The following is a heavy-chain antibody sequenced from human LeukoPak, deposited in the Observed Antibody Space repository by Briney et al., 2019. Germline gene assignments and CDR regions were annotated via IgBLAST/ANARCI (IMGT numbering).Heavy chain of an antibody. CDR2: ISGSSVIT. V-gene: IGHV3-23*01. CDR3: AIPISNSFGTDY. D-gene: IGHD5-18*01. Sequence: PGGSLRLSCAASGFTFSSYAMNWVRQAPGKGLEWVSAISGSSVITYYADSVKGRFTISRDNSKNTLYLQMNSLRAEDTAVYYCAIPISNSFGTDYWGQGTLVTVSS. CDR1: GFTFSSYA. J-gene: IGHJ4*02.